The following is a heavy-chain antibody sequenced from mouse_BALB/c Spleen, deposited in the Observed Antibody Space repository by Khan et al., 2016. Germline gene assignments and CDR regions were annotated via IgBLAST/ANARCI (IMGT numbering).Heavy chain of an antibody. J-gene: IGHJ2*01. V-gene: IGHV3-2*02. CDR3: ARTLLRLYYFDY. D-gene: IGHD1-2*01. CDR2: ISYSGGT. Sequence: EVQLQELGPGLVKPSQSLSLTCTVTGYSITSDYAWNWIRQFPGNKLEWMGYISYSGGTSYNPSLKSRISITRDTSKNQFFLQLNSVTTEDTATYYCARTLLRLYYFDYWGQGTTLTVSS. CDR1: GYSITSDYA.